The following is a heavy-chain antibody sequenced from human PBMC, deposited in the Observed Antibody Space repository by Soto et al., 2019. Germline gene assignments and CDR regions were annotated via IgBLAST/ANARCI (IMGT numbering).Heavy chain of an antibody. Sequence: GGSMRLSCVASEFTFSSYEMNWVRQAPGKGLEWVSYISSSGTTIYYTDSVKGRFTISRDNAKKSLYLQMNSLRAGDAAFYYWVGFGGAAAGPRDYWGQGTLVTVS. CDR3: VGFGGAAAGPRDY. D-gene: IGHD6-13*01. CDR1: EFTFSSYE. V-gene: IGHV3-48*03. CDR2: ISSSGTTI. J-gene: IGHJ4*02.